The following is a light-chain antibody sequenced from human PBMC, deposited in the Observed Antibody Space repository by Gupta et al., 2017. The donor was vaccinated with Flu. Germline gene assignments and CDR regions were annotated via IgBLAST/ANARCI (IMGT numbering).Light chain of an antibody. CDR1: QSISSY. V-gene: IGKV1-39*01. CDR3: QQSYSTPYT. J-gene: IGKJ2*01. Sequence: PSSLSASVGDRVTITCRASQSISSYLNWYQQKPGKAPKLLIYAASSLQSGVPSRFSGSRSGTDFTLTISSLQPEDFATYYCQQSYSTPYTFGQGTKLEIK. CDR2: AAS.